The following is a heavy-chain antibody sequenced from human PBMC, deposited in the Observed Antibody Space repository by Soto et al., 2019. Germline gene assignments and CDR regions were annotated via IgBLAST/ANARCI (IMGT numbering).Heavy chain of an antibody. V-gene: IGHV3-48*01. CDR3: ASALSSGSWNY. J-gene: IGHJ4*02. D-gene: IGHD3-10*01. CDR1: GCIFSSYS. CDR2: ISSSSSTI. Sequence: GGSRRLSCAASGCIFSSYSMNGVRQAPGKGLEWVSYISSSSSTIYYADSVKGRFTISRDNAKNSLYLQMNSLRAEDTAVYYCASALSSGSWNYWGQGTLVTVSS.